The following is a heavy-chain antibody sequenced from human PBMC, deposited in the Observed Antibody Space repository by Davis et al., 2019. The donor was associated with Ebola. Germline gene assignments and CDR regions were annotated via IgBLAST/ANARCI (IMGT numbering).Heavy chain of an antibody. Sequence: GESLKISCAASGFTFSSYWMSWVRQAPGKGLEWVANIKQDGSEKYYVDSVKGRFTISRDNAKNTLYLQMNSLRAEDTAVYYCAREDGENFDYWGQGTLVTVSS. CDR2: IKQDGSEK. CDR1: GFTFSSYW. J-gene: IGHJ4*02. V-gene: IGHV3-7*01. CDR3: AREDGENFDY. D-gene: IGHD4-17*01.